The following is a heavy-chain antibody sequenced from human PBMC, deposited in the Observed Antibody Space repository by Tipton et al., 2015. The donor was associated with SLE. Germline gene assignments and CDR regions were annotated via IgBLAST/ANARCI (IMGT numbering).Heavy chain of an antibody. V-gene: IGHV4-61*09. Sequence: TLSLTCTVSGGSISSGSYYWSWIRQPAGKGLEWIGHIYTSGSTYYNPSLKSRATISVDTSKNQFSLKLSSVTAADTAVYYCARRDQLLRSLAYYYYMDVWGKGTTVTVSS. CDR2: IYTSGST. D-gene: IGHD3-3*01. CDR3: ARRDQLLRSLAYYYYMDV. CDR1: GGSISSGSYY. J-gene: IGHJ6*03.